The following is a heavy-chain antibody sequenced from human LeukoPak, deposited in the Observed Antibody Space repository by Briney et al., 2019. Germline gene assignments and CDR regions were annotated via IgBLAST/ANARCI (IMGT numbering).Heavy chain of an antibody. D-gene: IGHD6-13*01. CDR1: GFTFSPSA. Sequence: AGSLRLSCAASGFTFSPSAMSWVRQAPGKGLEWGSTISSYGGTTYYADSVKGRFTISRDTSKNTLYLQMMSLRAEDTAVYFCAKMYSSSWYFFEHWGQGALVTVSS. J-gene: IGHJ4*02. CDR2: ISSYGGTT. V-gene: IGHV3-23*01. CDR3: AKMYSSSWYFFEH.